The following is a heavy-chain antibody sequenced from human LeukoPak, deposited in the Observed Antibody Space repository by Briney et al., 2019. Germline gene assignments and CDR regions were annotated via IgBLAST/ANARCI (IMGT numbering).Heavy chain of an antibody. Sequence: LTGGALRLSCATSGFTFSNYWMHWVRQVPGKGLEWVSRISADVESTRYADSVKGRFTISRDNVRNTLYLQMNTLKIEDTAIYYCARESVSGELFNYAMDVWGQGTTVTVSS. D-gene: IGHD3-10*02. CDR1: GFTFSNYW. CDR2: ISADVEST. J-gene: IGHJ6*02. CDR3: ARESVSGELFNYAMDV. V-gene: IGHV3-74*01.